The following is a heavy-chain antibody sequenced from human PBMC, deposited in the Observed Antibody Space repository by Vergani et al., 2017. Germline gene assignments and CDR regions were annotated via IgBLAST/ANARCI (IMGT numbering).Heavy chain of an antibody. Sequence: EVQVLESGGGLVQPGGSLRLSCAASGFAFSTYAMTWVRQAPGKGLEWVSTISGGGSSTYYADSVKGRFTISRDDSRNTVSLQMNSLRTEDTAVYHCAKLGCTHTNGYMNCWGQGTLVTVSS. V-gene: IGHV3-23*01. J-gene: IGHJ4*02. CDR1: GFAFSTYA. CDR3: AKLGCTHTNGYMNC. CDR2: ISGGGSST. D-gene: IGHD2-2*02.